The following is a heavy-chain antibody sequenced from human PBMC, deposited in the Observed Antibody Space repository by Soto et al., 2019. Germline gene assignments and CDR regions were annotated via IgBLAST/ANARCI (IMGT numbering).Heavy chain of an antibody. D-gene: IGHD2-15*01. CDR1: GGSIIDGQTY. V-gene: IGHV4-31*03. J-gene: IGHJ4*02. CDR2: INYRGTT. CDR3: ARDAPGVAPF. Sequence: QVQLQESGPGLVKPSQTLSLTCTVSGGSIIDGQTYLNWIRQHPERGLEWMGYINYRGTTNYSPARKSRRLISVDTSKNQFSLTLTSVTAADTAVYYCARDAPGVAPFWGQGTLVTVSS.